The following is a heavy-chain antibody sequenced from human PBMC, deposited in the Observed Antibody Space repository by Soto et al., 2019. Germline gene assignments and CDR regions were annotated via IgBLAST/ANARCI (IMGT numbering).Heavy chain of an antibody. V-gene: IGHV4-34*01. D-gene: IGHD3-3*01. CDR3: ARGRGFWSGYSFNDY. CDR2: INHSGST. Sequence: QVQLQQWGAGLLKPSETLSLTCAVYGGSFSGYYWSWIHQPPGKGLEWIGEINHSGSTNYNPSLKSRVTISVDTSKNQFSLKLSSVTAADTAVYYCARGRGFWSGYSFNDYWGQGTLVTVSS. CDR1: GGSFSGYY. J-gene: IGHJ4*02.